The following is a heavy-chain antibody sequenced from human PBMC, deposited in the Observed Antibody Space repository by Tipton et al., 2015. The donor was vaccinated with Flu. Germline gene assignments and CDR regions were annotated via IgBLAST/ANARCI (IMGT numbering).Heavy chain of an antibody. CDR1: GDSVSNDIVA. CDR3: ARDNGYSDLDY. D-gene: IGHD5-24*01. Sequence: GLVKPSQTLSITCVISGDSVSNDIVAWNWIRQSPARGLEWLGRTYYRSRWWNDFALSMNSRLNIYPDTSNNQFSLQLNSVIPEDTAVYFCARDNGYSDLDYWGQGTLVTVSS. V-gene: IGHV6-1*01. CDR2: TYYRSRWWN. J-gene: IGHJ4*02.